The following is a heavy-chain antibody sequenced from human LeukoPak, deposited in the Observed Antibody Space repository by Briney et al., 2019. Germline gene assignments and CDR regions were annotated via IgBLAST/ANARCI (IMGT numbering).Heavy chain of an antibody. V-gene: IGHV3-64*01. D-gene: IGHD1-26*01. J-gene: IGHJ5*02. CDR1: GFTFSNAW. CDR3: ARGGSYFPHWFDP. Sequence: PGGSLRLSCAASGFTFSNAWMSWVRQAPGKGLEYVSAISSNGGSTYYANSVKGRFTISRDNSKNTLYLQMGSLRAEDMAVYYCARGGSYFPHWFDPWGQGTLVTVSS. CDR2: ISSNGGST.